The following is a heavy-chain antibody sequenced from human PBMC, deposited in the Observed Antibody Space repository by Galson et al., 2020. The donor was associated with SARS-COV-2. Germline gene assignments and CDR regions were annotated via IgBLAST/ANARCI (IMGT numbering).Heavy chain of an antibody. CDR1: GYTLTELS. D-gene: IGHD3-3*01. CDR2: FDPEDGET. V-gene: IGHV1-24*01. CDR3: ATGPVVGVVISGWFDP. Sequence: GESLKISCKVSGYTLTELSMHWVRQAPGKGLEWMGGFDPEDGETIYAQKFQGRVTMTEDTSTDTAYMELSSLRSEDTAVYYCATGPVVGVVISGWFDPWGQGTLVTVSS. J-gene: IGHJ5*02.